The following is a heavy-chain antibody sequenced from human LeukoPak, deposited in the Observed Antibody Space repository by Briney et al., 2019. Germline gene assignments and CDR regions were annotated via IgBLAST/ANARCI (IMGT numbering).Heavy chain of an antibody. D-gene: IGHD6-19*01. CDR1: GSTFSNYV. Sequence: GGSLRLSCAASGSTFSNYVLTWVRQAPGKGLVWVSRINSDGSSTSYADSVKGRFTISRDNAKNTVYLQMSSLRAEDTAVYYCVRDQKGASGWYIGYWGQGTLVSVSS. J-gene: IGHJ4*02. CDR3: VRDQKGASGWYIGY. V-gene: IGHV3-74*01. CDR2: INSDGSST.